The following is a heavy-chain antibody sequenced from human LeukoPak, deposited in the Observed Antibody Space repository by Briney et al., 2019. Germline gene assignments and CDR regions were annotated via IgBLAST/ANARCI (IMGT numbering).Heavy chain of an antibody. CDR3: ARSSYSSGRYGGLDV. CDR1: GDSFTSTDDF. V-gene: IGHV4-39*01. D-gene: IGHD3-22*01. Sequence: KPSETLSLTCTVSGDSFTSTDDFWGWIRQPPGNSLEWIWSINYSGKTYYNPSLKSRVIISVDTSKNQVSLRLSSVTAADTAVYYCARSSYSSGRYGGLDVWGQGTTVTVSS. J-gene: IGHJ6*02. CDR2: INYSGKT.